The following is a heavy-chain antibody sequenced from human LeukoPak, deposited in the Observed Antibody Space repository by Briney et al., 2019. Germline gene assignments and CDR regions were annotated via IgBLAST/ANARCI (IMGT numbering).Heavy chain of an antibody. V-gene: IGHV3-33*01. CDR1: GFTFSSYG. CDR2: IWYDGSNK. J-gene: IGHJ4*02. CDR3: ARDRVDTAMVGVLDY. Sequence: QPGRSLRLSCAASGFTFSSYGMHWVRQAPGKGLEWVAVIWYDGSNKYYADSVKGRFTISRDNSKNTLYLQMHSLRAEDTAVYYCARDRVDTAMVGVLDYWGQGTLVTVSS. D-gene: IGHD5-18*01.